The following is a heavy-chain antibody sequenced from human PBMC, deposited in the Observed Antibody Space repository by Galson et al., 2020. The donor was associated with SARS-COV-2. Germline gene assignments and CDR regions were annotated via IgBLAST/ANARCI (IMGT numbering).Heavy chain of an antibody. D-gene: IGHD2-2*01. CDR3: ARRYCSNTSCNPGRYHFDY. J-gene: IGHJ4*02. CDR1: GGSVSSSIYY. Sequence: SETLSLTCTVSGGSVSSSIYYWSWIRQPPGKGLELIGYIYFSGSTNYNPSLKSRVTISVDTSKNQFSLKLTSVTAADTAVYYCARRYCSNTSCNPGRYHFDYWGQGTQVTVSS. V-gene: IGHV4-61*01. CDR2: IYFSGST.